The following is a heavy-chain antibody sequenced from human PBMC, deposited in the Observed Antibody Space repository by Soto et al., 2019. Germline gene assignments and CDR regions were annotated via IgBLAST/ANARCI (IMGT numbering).Heavy chain of an antibody. CDR3: AKEVVVQYYYYMDV. CDR1: GFTFDDYA. J-gene: IGHJ6*03. V-gene: IGHV3-9*01. D-gene: IGHD2-2*01. CDR2: ISWNSGSI. Sequence: GGSLRLSCAASGFTFDDYAMHWVRQAPGKGLEWVSGISWNSGSIGYADSVKGRFTISRDNAKNSLYLQMNSLRAEDTALYYCAKEVVVQYYYYMDVWGKGTTVTVSS.